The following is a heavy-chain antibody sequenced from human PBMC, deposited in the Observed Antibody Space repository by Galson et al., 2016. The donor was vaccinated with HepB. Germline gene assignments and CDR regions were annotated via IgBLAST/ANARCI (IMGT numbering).Heavy chain of an antibody. V-gene: IGHV1-69*13. CDR3: ARSPIFYFDSTGTTGFYYYFDD. CDR2: IIPIVATA. J-gene: IGHJ4*02. D-gene: IGHD3-22*01. CDR1: GGTFSSYA. Sequence: SVKVSCKASGGTFSSYAISWVRQAPGQGLEWMGGIIPIVATANYAQNFQGRVTTTADESTTTVYVELSTLRSEDTAVYYCARSPIFYFDSTGTTGFYYYFDDWGQGTLVTVSS.